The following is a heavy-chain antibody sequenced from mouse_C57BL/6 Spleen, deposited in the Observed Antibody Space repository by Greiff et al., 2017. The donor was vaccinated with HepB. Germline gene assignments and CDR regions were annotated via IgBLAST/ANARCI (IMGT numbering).Heavy chain of an antibody. CDR2: INPNNGGT. J-gene: IGHJ1*03. V-gene: IGHV1-22*01. CDR3: ARGGRGWYFDV. Sequence: EVKLVESGPELVKPGASVKMSCKASGYTFTDYNMHWVKQSHGKSLEWIGYINPNNGGTSYNQKFKGKATLTVNKSSSTAYMELRSLTSEDSAVYYCARGGRGWYFDVWGTGTTVTVSS. CDR1: GYTFTDYN.